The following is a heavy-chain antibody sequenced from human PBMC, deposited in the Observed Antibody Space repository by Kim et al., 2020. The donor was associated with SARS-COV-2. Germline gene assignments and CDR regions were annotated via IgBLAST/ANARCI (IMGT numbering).Heavy chain of an antibody. CDR3: ARGGGYSTNPNDY. D-gene: IGHD4-4*01. V-gene: IGHV3-74*01. Sequence: ADAGKGRFNISRDNAKNTLYLQMNSLRAEDTAVYYCARGGGYSTNPNDYWGQGTLVTVSS. J-gene: IGHJ4*02.